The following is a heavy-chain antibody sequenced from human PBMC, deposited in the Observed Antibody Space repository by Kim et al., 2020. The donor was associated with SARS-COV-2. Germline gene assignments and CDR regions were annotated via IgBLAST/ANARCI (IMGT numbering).Heavy chain of an antibody. CDR3: VKEYSRSPPAFDS. CDR2: ISSDGGST. Sequence: GGSLRLSCAASGFTFSSYDMHWVRQAPGKGLEWVSAISSDGGSTYYADSVKGRFTISRDNSKNTLYLQMSSLRAEDTAVYYCVKEYSRSPPAFDSWGQGTLVTVSS. V-gene: IGHV3-64D*09. J-gene: IGHJ5*01. CDR1: GFTFSSYD. D-gene: IGHD6-13*01.